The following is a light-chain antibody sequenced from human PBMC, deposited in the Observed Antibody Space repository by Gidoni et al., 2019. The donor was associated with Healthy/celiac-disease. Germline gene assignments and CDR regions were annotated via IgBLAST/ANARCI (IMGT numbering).Light chain of an antibody. CDR3: QQYYSTPPYT. V-gene: IGKV4-1*01. Sequence: IVMPQSPASLAVSLGERATINCKSSQSVLYSSNNKNYLAWYQQKPGQPPKLLIYWASTRESGVPDRFSGSGSGSDFTLTISSLQAEDVAVYYCQQYYSTPPYTFGQGTKLEIK. CDR2: WAS. J-gene: IGKJ2*01. CDR1: QSVLYSSNNKNY.